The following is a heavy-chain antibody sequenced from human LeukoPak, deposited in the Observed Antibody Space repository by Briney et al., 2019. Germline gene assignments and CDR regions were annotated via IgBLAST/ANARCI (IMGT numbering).Heavy chain of an antibody. D-gene: IGHD6-13*01. Sequence: PSETLSLTCTVSGYSISSGYYWGWIRQPPGKGLEWIGSIYHSGSTYYNPSLKSRVTISVDTSKNQFSLKLSSVTAADTAVYYCARVAIGIAAAGPPGYFQHWGQGTLVTVSS. CDR2: IYHSGST. CDR1: GYSISSGYY. J-gene: IGHJ1*01. CDR3: ARVAIGIAAAGPPGYFQH. V-gene: IGHV4-38-2*02.